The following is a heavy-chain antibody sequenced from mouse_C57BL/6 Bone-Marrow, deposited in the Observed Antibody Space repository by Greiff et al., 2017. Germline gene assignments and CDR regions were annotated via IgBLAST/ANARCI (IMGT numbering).Heavy chain of an antibody. D-gene: IGHD1-1*01. CDR3: ARPYYYGSSQSFYAMDY. CDR2: LYPRSGNT. CDR1: GYTFTSYG. V-gene: IGHV1-81*01. Sequence: VKLQESGAELARPGASVKLSCKASGYTFTSYGISWVKQRTGQGLEWIGELYPRSGNTYYNEKFKGKATLTADKSSSTAYMELRSLTSEDSAVYFCARPYYYGSSQSFYAMDYWGQGTSVTVSS. J-gene: IGHJ4*01.